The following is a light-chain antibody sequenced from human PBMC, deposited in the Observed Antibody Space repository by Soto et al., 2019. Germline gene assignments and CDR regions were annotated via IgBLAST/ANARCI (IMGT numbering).Light chain of an antibody. V-gene: IGKV3-20*01. CDR3: QQYGSSPWT. CDR2: GAS. Sequence: EIVLTQSPGTLSLSPGVRAILSCRVSQSVTSSSLAWYQQKPGQAPRLLIYGASSRATGIPDRFSGSGSGTDFTLTVSRLEPEDFAVYYCQQYGSSPWTFGQGTKVEIK. J-gene: IGKJ1*01. CDR1: QSVTSSS.